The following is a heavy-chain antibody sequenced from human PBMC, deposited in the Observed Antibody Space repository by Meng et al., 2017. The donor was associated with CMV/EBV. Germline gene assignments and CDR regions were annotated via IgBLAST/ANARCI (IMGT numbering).Heavy chain of an antibody. V-gene: IGHV3-7*01. CDR2: IKQDGSEK. CDR3: ARADIVVVPAARKVYYYYGMDV. CDR1: GFTLSSYW. Sequence: GESLKISCAASGFTLSSYWMSWVRQAPGKGLEWVANIKQDGSEKYYVDSVKGRFTISRDNAKNSLYLQMNSLRAEDTAVYYCARADIVVVPAARKVYYYYGMDVWGQGTTVTVSS. D-gene: IGHD2-2*01. J-gene: IGHJ6*02.